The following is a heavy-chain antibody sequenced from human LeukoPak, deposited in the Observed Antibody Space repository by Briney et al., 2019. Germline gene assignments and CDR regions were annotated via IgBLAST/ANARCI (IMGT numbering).Heavy chain of an antibody. CDR1: GYTFTDYY. Sequence: ASVKVSCKASGYTFTDYYVHWVRQAPGQGLEWMGWINPKRGVTNSAQKFQGRVTMTRDTSISTIYMELRSLISDDTAVYYCVRGLASGYGSGSYSDYWGQGTLVTVSS. CDR2: INPKRGVT. J-gene: IGHJ4*02. V-gene: IGHV1-2*02. D-gene: IGHD3-10*01. CDR3: VRGLASGYGSGSYSDY.